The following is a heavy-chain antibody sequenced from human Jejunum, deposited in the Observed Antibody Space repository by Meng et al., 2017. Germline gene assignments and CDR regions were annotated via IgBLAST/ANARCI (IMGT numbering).Heavy chain of an antibody. CDR3: ARGPIATAGTAVDY. J-gene: IGHJ4*02. CDR2: IYYSGST. CDR1: GGSISSNDYY. D-gene: IGHD6-13*01. V-gene: IGHV4-30-4*01. Sequence: QVQLQESGPGLVKPSEILSLTCTVSGGSISSNDYYWSWIRQPPGKGLEWIGYIYYSGSTYYSPSLKSRVTISVDTSANQFSLKLNSVTAADTAVYYCARGPIATAGTAVDYWGQGTLVTVSS.